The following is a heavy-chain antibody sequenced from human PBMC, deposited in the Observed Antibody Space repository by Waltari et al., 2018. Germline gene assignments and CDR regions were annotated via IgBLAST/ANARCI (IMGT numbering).Heavy chain of an antibody. CDR3: ASDREQWLVLRDY. CDR2: ISSSSSYI. Sequence: EVQLVESGGGLVKPGGSLRLSCAASGFTFISYSMNWVLQAPGKGLEWVSSISSSSSYIYYADSVKGRFTISRDNAKNSLYLQMNSLRAEDTAVYYCASDREQWLVLRDYWGQGTLVTVSS. D-gene: IGHD6-19*01. V-gene: IGHV3-21*01. CDR1: GFTFISYS. J-gene: IGHJ4*02.